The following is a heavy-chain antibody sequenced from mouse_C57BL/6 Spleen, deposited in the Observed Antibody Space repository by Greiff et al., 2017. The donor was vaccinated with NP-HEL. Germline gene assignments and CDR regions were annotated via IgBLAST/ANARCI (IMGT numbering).Heavy chain of an antibody. CDR2: INYDGSST. V-gene: IGHV5-16*01. Sequence: VQLKESEGGLVQPGSSMKLSCTASGFTFSDYYMAWVRQVPEKGLEWVANINYDGSSTYYLDSLKSRFIISRDNAKNILYLQMSSLKSEDTATYYCARDREFITTVVPYWYFDVWGTGTTVTVSS. CDR1: GFTFSDYY. CDR3: ARDREFITTVVPYWYFDV. D-gene: IGHD1-1*01. J-gene: IGHJ1*03.